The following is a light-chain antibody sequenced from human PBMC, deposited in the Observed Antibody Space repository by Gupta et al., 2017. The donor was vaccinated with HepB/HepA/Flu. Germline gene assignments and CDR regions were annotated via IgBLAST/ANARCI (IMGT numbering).Light chain of an antibody. CDR1: QSVLYSANNKNY. CDR2: WAS. CDR3: QQYDSTPLT. J-gene: IGKJ1*01. Sequence: DIVMTQSPDSLAVSLGERATINCKSSQSVLYSANNKNYLAWHQQKPGQPPKLLIYWASTRESGVPDRFSGSASGTDFTLTISSLQAEDVAVYYCQQYDSTPLTFGQGTKVEIK. V-gene: IGKV4-1*01.